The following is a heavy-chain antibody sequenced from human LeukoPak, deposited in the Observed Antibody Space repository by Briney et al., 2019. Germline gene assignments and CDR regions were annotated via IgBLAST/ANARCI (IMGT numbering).Heavy chain of an antibody. J-gene: IGHJ4*02. Sequence: GGSLRLSCAASGFTFSSYGMSWVRQAPGKGLEWVAIISYDGSNKYYADSVKGRFTISRDNSKNTLFLQMNSLRAEDTAVYYCARDREYYDILTGYKVSHYFDYWGQGTLVTVSS. V-gene: IGHV3-30*03. D-gene: IGHD3-9*01. CDR2: ISYDGSNK. CDR3: ARDREYYDILTGYKVSHYFDY. CDR1: GFTFSSYG.